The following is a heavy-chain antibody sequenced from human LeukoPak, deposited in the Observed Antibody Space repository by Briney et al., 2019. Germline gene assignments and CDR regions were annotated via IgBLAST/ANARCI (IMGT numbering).Heavy chain of an antibody. J-gene: IGHJ4*02. CDR3: ACSGWYCDY. V-gene: IGHV3-9*01. Sequence: PGGSLRLSCAASGFTFDDYAMHWVRQAPGKGLEWVSGISWNSGSIGYADSVKGRFTISRDNAKNSLYLQMNSLRAEDTAVYYCACSGWYCDYWGQGTLVTVSS. D-gene: IGHD6-19*01. CDR2: ISWNSGSI. CDR1: GFTFDDYA.